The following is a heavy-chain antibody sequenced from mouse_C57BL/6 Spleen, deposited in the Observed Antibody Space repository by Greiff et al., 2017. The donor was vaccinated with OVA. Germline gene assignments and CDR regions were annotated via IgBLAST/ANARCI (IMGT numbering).Heavy chain of an antibody. V-gene: IGHV1-55*01. CDR2: IYPGSGST. D-gene: IGHD2-5*01. Sequence: QVQLQQPGAELVKPGASVKMSCKASGYTFTSYWITWVKQRPGQGLEWIGDIYPGSGSTNYNEKFKSKATLTVDTSSSTAYMQLSSLTSEDSAVYYGARPYYSNYELDYWGQGTTLTVSS. J-gene: IGHJ2*01. CDR3: ARPYYSNYELDY. CDR1: GYTFTSYW.